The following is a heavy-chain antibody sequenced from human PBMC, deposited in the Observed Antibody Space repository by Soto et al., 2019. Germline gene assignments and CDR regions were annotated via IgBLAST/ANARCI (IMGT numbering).Heavy chain of an antibody. CDR2: INPSSGDT. D-gene: IGHD2-21*02. Sequence: QVQLVQSGAEVKKPGSSVKLSCKASGYNFIAYYIYWVRQAPGQGPEWMGMINPSSGDTNYAQKFQGRVTVTRDTSTSTAYLELSSLRSEDAAVYYCAKYCGGDCRHFDAWGQGTLVT. CDR3: AKYCGGDCRHFDA. CDR1: GYNFIAYY. J-gene: IGHJ4*02. V-gene: IGHV1-46*01.